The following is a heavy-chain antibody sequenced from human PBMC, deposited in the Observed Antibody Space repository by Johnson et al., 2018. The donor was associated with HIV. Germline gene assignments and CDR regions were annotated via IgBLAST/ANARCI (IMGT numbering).Heavy chain of an antibody. Sequence: QVQLLESGGGVVQPGRSLRLSCAASGFTFSSYAMHWVRQAPGKGLEWVAVISYDGSNKYYADSVKGRFTISSDNSKNTLYLQMNSLRAEDTAVYYCARAGGLMAVAGYDAFDIWGQGTMVTVSS. V-gene: IGHV3-30-3*01. CDR3: ARAGGLMAVAGYDAFDI. CDR1: GFTFSSYA. J-gene: IGHJ3*02. CDR2: ISYDGSNK. D-gene: IGHD6-19*01.